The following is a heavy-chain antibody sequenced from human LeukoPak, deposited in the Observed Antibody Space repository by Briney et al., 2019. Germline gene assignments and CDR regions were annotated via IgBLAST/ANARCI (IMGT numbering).Heavy chain of an antibody. CDR2: INPSGGST. CDR1: GGTFSSYA. Sequence: ASVKVSCKASGGTFSSYAISWVRQAPGQGLEWMGVINPSGGSTTYAQKLQGRVTLTRDTSTRTVYMELRSLRSDDTAVYYCARQGGYSSAIGMGYWGQGTLVTVSS. J-gene: IGHJ4*02. V-gene: IGHV1-46*01. D-gene: IGHD6-19*01. CDR3: ARQGGYSSAIGMGY.